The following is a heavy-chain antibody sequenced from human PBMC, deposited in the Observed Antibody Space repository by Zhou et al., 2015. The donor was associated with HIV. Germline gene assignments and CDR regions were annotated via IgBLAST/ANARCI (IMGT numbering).Heavy chain of an antibody. CDR2: IIPILGIA. V-gene: IGHV1-69*02. CDR3: ASGCSSTSCYSHHYYYGMDV. D-gene: IGHD2-2*02. Sequence: QVQLVQSGAEVKKPGSSVKVSCKASGGTFSSYTISWVRQAPGQGLEWMGRIIPILGIANYAQKFQGRVTITADKSTSTAYMELSSLRSEDTAVYYCASGCSSTSCYSHHYYYGMDVWGRRDRRSTVSS. J-gene: IGHJ6*02. CDR1: GGTFSSYT.